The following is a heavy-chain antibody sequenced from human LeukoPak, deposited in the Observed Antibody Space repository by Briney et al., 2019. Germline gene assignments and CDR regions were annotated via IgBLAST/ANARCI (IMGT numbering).Heavy chain of an antibody. Sequence: PGGSLRLSCAASGFTFTTYWMHWVRQAPGKGLVWVSHINSDGSITSYADSVKGRFTISRDNSKNTLYLQMNSLRADDTAVYYCARDLRRDCSTTTCYAFDYWGQGTLVTVSS. V-gene: IGHV3-74*01. CDR1: GFTFTTYW. D-gene: IGHD2-2*01. J-gene: IGHJ4*02. CDR3: ARDLRRDCSTTTCYAFDY. CDR2: INSDGSIT.